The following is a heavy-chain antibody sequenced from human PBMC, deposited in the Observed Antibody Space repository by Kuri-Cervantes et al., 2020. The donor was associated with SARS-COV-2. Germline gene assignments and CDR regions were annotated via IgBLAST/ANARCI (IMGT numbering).Heavy chain of an antibody. D-gene: IGHD2-2*01. CDR2: INSDGSST. CDR3: AREKGLGYCSSTSCSPTLYYYYGMDV. CDR1: GFTFSSYS. Sequence: GESLKISCAASGFTFSSYSMNWVRQAPGPGLVWVSRINSDGSSTSYADSVKGRFTISRDNAKNTPYLQMNSLRAEDTAVYYCAREKGLGYCSSTSCSPTLYYYYGMDVWGQGTTVTVSS. J-gene: IGHJ6*02. V-gene: IGHV3-74*01.